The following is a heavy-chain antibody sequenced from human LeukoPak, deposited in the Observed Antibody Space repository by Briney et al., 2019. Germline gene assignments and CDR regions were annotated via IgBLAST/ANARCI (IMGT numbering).Heavy chain of an antibody. CDR2: IYYSGST. D-gene: IGHD2-2*01. CDR3: ARGALDCSSTSCRPYYFDY. CDR1: GGSISSGGYY. J-gene: IGHJ4*02. V-gene: IGHV4-31*03. Sequence: SQTLSLTCTVSGGSISSGGYYWSWIRQHPGKGLEWIGYIYYSGSTYYNPSLKSRVTISVDTSKNQFSLKLSSATAADTAVYYCARGALDCSSTSCRPYYFDYWGQGTLVTVSS.